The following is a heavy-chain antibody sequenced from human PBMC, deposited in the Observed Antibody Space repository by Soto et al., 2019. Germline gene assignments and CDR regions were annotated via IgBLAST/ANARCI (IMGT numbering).Heavy chain of an antibody. D-gene: IGHD3-3*01. Sequence: ASVKVSCKASGYTFTGYYMHWVRQAPGQRLEWMGWINPNNGDTKYAQKFQGRVTMTRDTSISTAYMELSRLRSDDTAVYYCARERDYGVVTHYYVMDVWGQGTMVTVSS. J-gene: IGHJ6*02. CDR1: GYTFTGYY. CDR2: INPNNGDT. CDR3: ARERDYGVVTHYYVMDV. V-gene: IGHV1-2*02.